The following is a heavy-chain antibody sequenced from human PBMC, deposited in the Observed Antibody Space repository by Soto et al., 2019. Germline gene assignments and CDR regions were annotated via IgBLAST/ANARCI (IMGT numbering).Heavy chain of an antibody. CDR1: GFTFSNYA. D-gene: IGHD6-13*01. J-gene: IGHJ4*02. Sequence: HPGGSLRLSCAASGFTFSNYAMSWVRQAPGKGLEWVSSISGSGGSTHYADSVKGRFTISRDNSKNTLYLQMNSLGAGDTALYYCAKILPAAGLDYWGQGTLVTVSS. V-gene: IGHV3-23*01. CDR2: ISGSGGST. CDR3: AKILPAAGLDY.